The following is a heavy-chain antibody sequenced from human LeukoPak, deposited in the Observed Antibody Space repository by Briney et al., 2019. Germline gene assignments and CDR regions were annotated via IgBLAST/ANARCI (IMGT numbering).Heavy chain of an antibody. J-gene: IGHJ4*02. D-gene: IGHD3-22*01. CDR1: GFTFSSYS. V-gene: IGHV3-21*01. Sequence: PGGSLRLSCAASGFTFSSYSMNWVRQAPGKGLQWVSSISTGSSYIYYADSVKGRFTISRDNAKNSLYLQMNSLRAEDTAVYYCAASPYYYDSSGYPFDYWGQGTLVTVSS. CDR2: ISTGSSYI. CDR3: AASPYYYDSSGYPFDY.